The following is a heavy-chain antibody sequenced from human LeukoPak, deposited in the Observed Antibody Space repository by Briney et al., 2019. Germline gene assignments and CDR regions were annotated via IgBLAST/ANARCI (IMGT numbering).Heavy chain of an antibody. J-gene: IGHJ4*02. D-gene: IGHD6-13*01. CDR3: ARSLGYSSSWYRWGYFDY. V-gene: IGHV4-59*01. Sequence: SETLPLTCAVYGGSFSGYYWSWIRQPPGKGLEWIGYIYYSGSTNYNPSLKSRVTISVDTSKNQFSLKLSSVTAADTAVYYCARSLGYSSSWYRWGYFDYWGQGTLVTVSS. CDR2: IYYSGST. CDR1: GGSFSGYY.